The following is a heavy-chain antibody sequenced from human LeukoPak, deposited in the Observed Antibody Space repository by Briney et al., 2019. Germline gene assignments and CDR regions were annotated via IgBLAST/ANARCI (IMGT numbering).Heavy chain of an antibody. J-gene: IGHJ4*02. V-gene: IGHV3-30*03. CDR1: AFTFSSYG. CDR2: ISYDGSNN. CDR3: AGYFDS. Sequence: PGGSLRLSCAAAAFTFSSYGMHWVRQAPGKGLEWVAVISYDGSNNYYADSVKGRFTIPRDNSKNSLYLQMNSLRAEDTAVYYCAGYFDSWGQGTPVTVSS.